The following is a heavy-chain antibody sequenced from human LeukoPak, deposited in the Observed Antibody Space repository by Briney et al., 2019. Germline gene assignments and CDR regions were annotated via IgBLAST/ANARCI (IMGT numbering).Heavy chain of an antibody. D-gene: IGHD6-13*01. V-gene: IGHV6-1*01. CDR2: TYYRPKWYN. CDR1: GDSVSANSAA. Sequence: SQTLSLTCAISGDSVSANSAAWNWIRQSPSRGLEWLGRTYYRPKWYNDYAVSVQSRITINPDTSKNQFSLKLSSVTAADTAVYYCARVYSSSWFPHYYYMDVWGKGTTVTVSS. CDR3: ARVYSSSWFPHYYYMDV. J-gene: IGHJ6*03.